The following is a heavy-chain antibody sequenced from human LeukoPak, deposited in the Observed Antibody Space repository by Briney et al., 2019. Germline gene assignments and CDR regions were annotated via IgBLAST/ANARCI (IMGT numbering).Heavy chain of an antibody. Sequence: GGSLRLSCVASGFTFSDYYMSWIRQSPEKGLERVSYIDPSGDTIYYADSVKGRFTISRDNAKNSLYLQMSSLRVEDTAVYYCARDAMQQWLVPDAFDIWGQGTMVIVSS. CDR1: GFTFSDYY. V-gene: IGHV3-11*04. D-gene: IGHD6-19*01. CDR3: ARDAMQQWLVPDAFDI. CDR2: IDPSGDTI. J-gene: IGHJ3*02.